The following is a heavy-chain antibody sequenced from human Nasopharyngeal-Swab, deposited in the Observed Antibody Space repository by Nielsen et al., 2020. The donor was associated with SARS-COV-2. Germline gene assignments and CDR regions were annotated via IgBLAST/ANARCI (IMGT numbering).Heavy chain of an antibody. CDR1: GYTFTSYY. CDR3: ATTLQWLVTNWFDP. Sequence: ASVQVSCKASGYTFTSYYMHWVRQAPGQGLEWMGIINPSGGSTSYAQKFQGRVTMTRDTSTSTVYMELRSEDTAVYYCATTLQWLVTNWFDPWGQGTLVTVSS. V-gene: IGHV1-46*03. CDR2: INPSGGST. D-gene: IGHD6-19*01. J-gene: IGHJ5*02.